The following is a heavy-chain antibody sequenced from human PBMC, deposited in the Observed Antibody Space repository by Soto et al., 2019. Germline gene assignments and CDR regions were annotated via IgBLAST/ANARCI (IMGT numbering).Heavy chain of an antibody. D-gene: IGHD1-1*01. V-gene: IGHV4-38-2*01. CDR2: IYHSGST. Sequence: KPSETLSLTCAVSGYSISSGYYWGWIRQPPGKGLEWIGSIYHSGSTYYNPSLKSRVTISVDTSKNQFSLKLSSVTAADTAVYYCAKLLERRWFDPWGQGTLVTVSS. CDR3: AKLLERRWFDP. J-gene: IGHJ5*02. CDR1: GYSISSGYY.